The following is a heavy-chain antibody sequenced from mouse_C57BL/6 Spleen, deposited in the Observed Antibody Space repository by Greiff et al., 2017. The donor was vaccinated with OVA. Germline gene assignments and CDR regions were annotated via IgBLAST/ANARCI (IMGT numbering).Heavy chain of an antibody. CDR1: GYAFSSSW. D-gene: IGHD1-1*01. V-gene: IGHV1-82*01. CDR2: IYPGDGDT. Sequence: QLQQSGPELVKPGASVKISCKASGYAFSSSWMNWVKQRPGKGLEWIGRIYPGDGDTNYNGKFKGKATLTADKSSSTAYMQLSSLTSEDSAVYFCARLGYGSSFYWYFDVWGTGTTVTVSS. CDR3: ARLGYGSSFYWYFDV. J-gene: IGHJ1*03.